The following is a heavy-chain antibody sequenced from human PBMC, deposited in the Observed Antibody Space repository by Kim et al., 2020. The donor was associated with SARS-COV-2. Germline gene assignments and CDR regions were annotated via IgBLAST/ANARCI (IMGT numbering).Heavy chain of an antibody. D-gene: IGHD3-10*01. Sequence: SETLSLTCAVYGGSFSGYYWSWIRQPPGKGLEWIGEINHSGSTNYNPALKSRVTISVDTSKNQFSLKLSSVTAADTAVYYCSRSPVDYGSGSYSDYWGQGTLVTVSS. CDR1: GGSFSGYY. CDR3: SRSPVDYGSGSYSDY. V-gene: IGHV4-34*01. J-gene: IGHJ4*02. CDR2: INHSGST.